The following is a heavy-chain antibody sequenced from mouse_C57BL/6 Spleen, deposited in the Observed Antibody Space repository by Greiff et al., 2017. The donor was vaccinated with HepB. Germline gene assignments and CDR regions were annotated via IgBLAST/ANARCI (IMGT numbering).Heavy chain of an antibody. CDR2: ISGGGGNT. Sequence: EVQLVESGGGLVKPGGSLKLSCAASGFTFSSYTMSWVRQTPEKRLEWVATISGGGGNTYYPDSVKGRFTISRDNAKNTLYLQMSSLRSEDTALYYCARRRGIYYGNYGAMDYWGQGTSVTVSS. D-gene: IGHD2-1*01. CDR3: ARRRGIYYGNYGAMDY. J-gene: IGHJ4*01. V-gene: IGHV5-9*01. CDR1: GFTFSSYT.